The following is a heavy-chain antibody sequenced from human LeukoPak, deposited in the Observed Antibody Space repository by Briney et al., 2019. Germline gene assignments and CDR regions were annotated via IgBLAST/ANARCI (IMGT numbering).Heavy chain of an antibody. CDR1: GGTFSSYA. Sequence: ASVKVSCKASGGTFSSYAISWVRQAPGQGLEWMGGIIPIFGTANYAQKFQGRVTITMDESTSTAYMELSSLRSEDTAVYYCATRLDDFWSKNSATEYYYYMDVWGKGTTVTVSS. J-gene: IGHJ6*03. D-gene: IGHD3-3*01. V-gene: IGHV1-69*05. CDR3: ATRLDDFWSKNSATEYYYYMDV. CDR2: IIPIFGTA.